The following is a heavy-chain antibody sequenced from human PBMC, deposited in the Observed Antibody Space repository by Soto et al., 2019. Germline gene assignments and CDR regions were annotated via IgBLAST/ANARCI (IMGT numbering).Heavy chain of an antibody. D-gene: IGHD3-16*01. J-gene: IGHJ5*02. CDR2: ISYDRSNK. Sequence: SLRLACAAYGFTFSSYGMHGVRQAPGKGLEWVAVISYDRSNKYYADSVKGRVTISRDNCKNTLYLQMNRLRAEDTAVYYCAKTYDYVWGSPSNWFDPWGQGTLVTVSS. CDR3: AKTYDYVWGSPSNWFDP. CDR1: GFTFSSYG. V-gene: IGHV3-30*18.